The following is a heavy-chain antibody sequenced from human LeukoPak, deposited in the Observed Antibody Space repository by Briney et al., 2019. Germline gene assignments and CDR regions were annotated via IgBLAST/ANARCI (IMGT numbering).Heavy chain of an antibody. Sequence: SETLSLTCTVSGDSINSYYWSWIRQPAGKGLDWIGRIYSSGSTNYNPSLKSRVAMSVDTSKNQFSLKLSSVTAADTVVYYCARLGAAAYYPFDYWGQGILVTVSS. CDR3: ARLGAAAYYPFDY. CDR1: GDSINSYY. V-gene: IGHV4-4*07. D-gene: IGHD6-13*01. J-gene: IGHJ4*02. CDR2: IYSSGST.